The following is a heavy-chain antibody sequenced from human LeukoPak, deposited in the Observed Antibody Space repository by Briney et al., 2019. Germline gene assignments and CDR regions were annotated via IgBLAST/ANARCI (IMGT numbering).Heavy chain of an antibody. CDR3: AKSYRDYYYGSGSYNYYYYMDV. Sequence: GGSLRLSCAASGFTFSNYSMNWVRQAPGKGLEWVSYISSGSITIYYADSVKGRFTISRDNSKNTLYLQMNSLRAEDTAVYYCAKSYRDYYYGSGSYNYYYYMDVWGKGTTVTVSS. J-gene: IGHJ6*03. D-gene: IGHD3-10*01. V-gene: IGHV3-48*01. CDR1: GFTFSNYS. CDR2: ISSGSITI.